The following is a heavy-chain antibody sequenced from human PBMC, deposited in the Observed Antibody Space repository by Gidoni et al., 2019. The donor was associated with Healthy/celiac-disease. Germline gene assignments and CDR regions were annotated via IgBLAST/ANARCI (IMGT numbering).Heavy chain of an antibody. CDR1: GGSISSYY. CDR3: ARGVGDY. D-gene: IGHD3-3*01. CDR2: IYYSGST. V-gene: IGHV4-59*07. J-gene: IGHJ4*02. Sequence: QVQLQESVPGLVKPSYTLSLTCTLSGGSISSYYWSWIRQPPGKGLEWIGYIYYSGSTNYNPSLKSRVTISVDTSKNQFSLKLSSVTAADTAVYYCARGVGDYWGQGTLVTVSS.